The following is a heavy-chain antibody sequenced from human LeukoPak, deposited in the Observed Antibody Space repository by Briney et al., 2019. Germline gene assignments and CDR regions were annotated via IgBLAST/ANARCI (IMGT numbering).Heavy chain of an antibody. CDR2: ISSSGSTI. D-gene: IGHD3-10*02. CDR3: AELGITMIGGV. CDR1: GFTFSSYE. Sequence: GGSLRLSCAASGFTFSSYEMNWVRQAPGEGLEWVSYISSSGSTIYYADSVKGRFTISRDNAKNSLYLPMNSLRAEDTAVYYCAELGITMIGGVWGKGTTVTISS. V-gene: IGHV3-48*03. J-gene: IGHJ6*04.